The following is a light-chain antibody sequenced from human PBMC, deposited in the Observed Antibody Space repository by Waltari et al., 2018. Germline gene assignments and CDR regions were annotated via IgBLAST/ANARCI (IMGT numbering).Light chain of an antibody. Sequence: DVVMTQSPLSLSVTLGQPASIFCSSRRSLLHRDDNTYFNLFQQRPGQSPRRLSSSVSKWDSGVPDRFSGSGSGTDFTLKISRVEAEDVGVYYCMQGTHWPWTFGQGTKVEI. CDR1: RSLLHRDDNTY. J-gene: IGKJ1*01. V-gene: IGKV2-30*02. CDR3: MQGTHWPWT. CDR2: SVS.